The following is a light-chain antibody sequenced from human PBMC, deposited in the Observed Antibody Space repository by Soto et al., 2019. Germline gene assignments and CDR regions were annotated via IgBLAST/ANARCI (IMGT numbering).Light chain of an antibody. CDR1: ARDVGAYDY. CDR3: SSSTSSSTLV. J-gene: IGLJ1*01. CDR2: EVR. V-gene: IGLV2-14*01. Sequence: QSALPQPASVSGSPGQSITISCTGTARDVGAYDYVSWYQHHPGKPPKLLIFEVRDRPSGVSNRFSGSKSGNTASLTISGLQPEDEADYFCSSSTSSSTLVFGTVTKLTVL.